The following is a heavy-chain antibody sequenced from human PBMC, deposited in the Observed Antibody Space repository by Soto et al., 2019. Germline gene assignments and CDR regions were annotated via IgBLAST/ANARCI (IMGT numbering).Heavy chain of an antibody. Sequence: SETLSLTCTVSGGSISSYYWSWIRQPAGKGLEWIGCIYTSGSTNYNPSLKSRVTMSVDTSKNQFSLKLSSVTAADTAVYYCARGGTYCSGGSCYSPFDYWGQGTLVTVSS. CDR3: ARGGTYCSGGSCYSPFDY. J-gene: IGHJ4*02. CDR2: IYTSGST. V-gene: IGHV4-4*07. D-gene: IGHD2-15*01. CDR1: GGSISSYY.